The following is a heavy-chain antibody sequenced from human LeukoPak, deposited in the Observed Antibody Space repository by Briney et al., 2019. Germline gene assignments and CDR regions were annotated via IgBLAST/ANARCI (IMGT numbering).Heavy chain of an antibody. CDR3: ASLVQLERRRKRDSIKKNDY. Sequence: SETLSLTCTVSGGSISSYYWSWIRQPPGKGLEWIWYIYYSGSTNYNPSLKSRVTISVDTSKNQFSLKLSSVTAADTAVYYCASLVQLERRRKRDSIKKNDYWGQGTLVTVSS. V-gene: IGHV4-59*08. J-gene: IGHJ4*02. D-gene: IGHD1-1*01. CDR2: IYYSGST. CDR1: GGSISSYY.